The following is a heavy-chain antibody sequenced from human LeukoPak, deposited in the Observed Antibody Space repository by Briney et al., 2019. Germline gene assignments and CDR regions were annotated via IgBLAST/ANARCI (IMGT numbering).Heavy chain of an antibody. CDR3: ARVSDSSGYAFDY. D-gene: IGHD3-22*01. CDR2: FYHSGST. J-gene: IGHJ4*02. V-gene: IGHV4-38-2*01. CDR1: GFTFSSYA. Sequence: GSLRLSCAASGFTFSSYAMSWVRQPPGKGLEWIGSFYHSGSTYYNPSLESRVTISLDTSKNQFSLKLSSVTAADTAVYYCARVSDSSGYAFDYWGQGTLVTVSS.